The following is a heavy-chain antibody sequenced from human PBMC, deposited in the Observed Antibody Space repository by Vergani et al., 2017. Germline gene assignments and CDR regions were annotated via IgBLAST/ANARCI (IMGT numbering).Heavy chain of an antibody. CDR1: GDSFRSNKW. CDR2: ISHSGST. D-gene: IGHD2-15*01. J-gene: IGHJ3*02. Sequence: QVQLQESGPGLVKPPGTLSLTCAVSGDSFRSNKWWTWVRQSPGKILEWIREISHSGSTNYNPSLKGRVTLSLDTSKNQFSLRLSSVTAADTAVYYCARDPKSYCSGGSCFSVWGAFDIWGRGTTVTVSS. CDR3: ARDPKSYCSGGSCFSVWGAFDI. V-gene: IGHV4-4*03.